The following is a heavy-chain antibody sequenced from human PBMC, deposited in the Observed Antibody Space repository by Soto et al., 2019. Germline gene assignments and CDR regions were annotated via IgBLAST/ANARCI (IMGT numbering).Heavy chain of an antibody. CDR3: ARGMRESVLYYIMDV. J-gene: IGHJ6*02. CDR2: VHYSGST. V-gene: IGHV4-59*01. D-gene: IGHD3-10*01. Sequence: QVQLQESGPGLVKPSETLSLTCTVSGGSISSYYWYWIRQPPGKGLEWIGYVHYSGSTNYNPSLKSRVTISVATPKDQFSLKLSSVTAADTAVYYCARGMRESVLYYIMDVWGQGTTVTVSS. CDR1: GGSISSYY.